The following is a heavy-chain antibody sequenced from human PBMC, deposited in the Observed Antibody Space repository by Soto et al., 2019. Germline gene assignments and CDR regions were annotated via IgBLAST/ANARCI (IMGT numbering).Heavy chain of an antibody. J-gene: IGHJ4*02. Sequence: SETLSLTCTVSGGSISSYYWSWIRQPPGKGLEWIGYIYYSGSTNYNPSLKSRVTISVDTSKNQFSLKLSSVTAADTAVYYCARGHKFSSFANQIPRATRDDRLDYWGQGTLVTVSS. V-gene: IGHV4-59*12. CDR2: IYYSGST. CDR3: ARGHKFSSFANQIPRATRDDRLDY. CDR1: GGSISSYY. D-gene: IGHD6-6*01.